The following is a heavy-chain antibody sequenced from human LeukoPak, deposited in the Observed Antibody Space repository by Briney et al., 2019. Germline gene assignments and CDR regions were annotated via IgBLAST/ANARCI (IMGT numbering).Heavy chain of an antibody. CDR3: ARVTPIGYFFAGSPGFDY. V-gene: IGHV4-34*01. CDR1: GGSFSGYY. J-gene: IGHJ4*02. Sequence: PSETLSLTCAVYGGSFSGYYWSWIRQPPGKGLEWIGEINHSGSTNYNPSLKSRVTISVDTSKNQFSLKLSSVTAADTAVYYCARVTPIGYFFAGSPGFDYWGQGTLVTVSS. CDR2: INHSGST. D-gene: IGHD2-15*01.